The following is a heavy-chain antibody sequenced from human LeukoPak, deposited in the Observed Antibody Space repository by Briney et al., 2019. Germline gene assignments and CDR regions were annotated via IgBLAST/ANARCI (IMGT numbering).Heavy chain of an antibody. CDR3: ARTTEGYCSSASCFGFSYSYYMDV. J-gene: IGHJ6*03. D-gene: IGHD2-2*01. Sequence: SGTLSLTCAVSGVSISSNLWWTWVRQPPGKGLEWIAEIHHSGSINYNPSLKSRVTISVDKAKNQFSLKLSSVIAADTAVYYCARTTEGYCSSASCFGFSYSYYMDVWGKGTTVTISS. CDR2: IHHSGSI. CDR1: GVSISSNLW. V-gene: IGHV4-4*02.